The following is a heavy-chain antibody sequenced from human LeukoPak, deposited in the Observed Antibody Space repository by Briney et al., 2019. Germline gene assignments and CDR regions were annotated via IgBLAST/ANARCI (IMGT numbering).Heavy chain of an antibody. J-gene: IGHJ3*02. CDR2: IIPIFGTA. D-gene: IGHD3-3*01. V-gene: IGHV1-69*05. Sequence: SVKVSCRASGGTFTSYAISWVRQAPGQGLEWMGEIIPIFGTANYAQKFQGRVTITTGESTSTAYMELSSLRSDDTAVYYCARHGGITIFGVAQPGGAFDIWGQGTMVTVSS. CDR3: ARHGGITIFGVAQPGGAFDI. CDR1: GGTFTSYA.